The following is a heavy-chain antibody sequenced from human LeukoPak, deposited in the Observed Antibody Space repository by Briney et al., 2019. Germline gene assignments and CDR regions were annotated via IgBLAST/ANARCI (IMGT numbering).Heavy chain of an antibody. J-gene: IGHJ6*02. CDR1: GYTFTSYG. V-gene: IGHV1-18*01. D-gene: IGHD5-12*01. Sequence: GASVKVSCKASGYTFTSYGISWVRQAPGQGLEWMGWISAYNGNTNYAQKLQGRVTMTTDTSTSTAYMELRSLRSDDTAVYYCASGDIVATAPAVYYYYGMDVWGQGTTVTVSS. CDR2: ISAYNGNT. CDR3: ASGDIVATAPAVYYYYGMDV.